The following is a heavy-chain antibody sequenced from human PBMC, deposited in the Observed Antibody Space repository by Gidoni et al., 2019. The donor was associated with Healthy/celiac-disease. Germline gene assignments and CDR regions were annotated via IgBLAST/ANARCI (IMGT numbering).Heavy chain of an antibody. D-gene: IGHD4-17*01. V-gene: IGHV3-43*01. CDR1: GFTFDDYT. CDR3: AKSPDYGGNSAFDY. J-gene: IGHJ4*02. CDR2: ISWDGGST. Sequence: EVQLVESGGVVVQPGGSLRLSCAASGFTFDDYTMHWVRQAPGKGLEWVSHISWDGGSTYYADSVKGRFTISRDNSKNSLYLQMNSLRTEDTALYYCAKSPDYGGNSAFDYWGQGTLVTVSS.